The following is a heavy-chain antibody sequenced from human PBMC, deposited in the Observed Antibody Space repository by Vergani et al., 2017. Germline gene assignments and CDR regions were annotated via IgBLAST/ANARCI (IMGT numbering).Heavy chain of an antibody. V-gene: IGHV1-2*04. Sequence: QVQLVQSGAEVKKPGASVKVSCKTSGYTFTGYYMHWVRQAPGQGLEWMGWINPNSGGTNYAQKFQGWVTMTRDTSISPAYMELRRLRSDDTAVYYCARDRRSRRFYYSSWPYYYGMDVWGQGTTVTVSS. CDR1: GYTFTGYY. CDR3: ARDRRSRRFYYSSWPYYYGMDV. D-gene: IGHD6-6*01. CDR2: INPNSGGT. J-gene: IGHJ6*02.